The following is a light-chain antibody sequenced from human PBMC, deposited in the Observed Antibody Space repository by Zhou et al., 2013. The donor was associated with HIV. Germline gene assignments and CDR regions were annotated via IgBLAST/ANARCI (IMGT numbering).Light chain of an antibody. CDR1: QGISNS. CDR2: AAS. Sequence: DIQMTQSPSSLSVSVGDRVTFTCRASQGISNSLAWYQQKPGQAPRLLIYAASTLQSGVPSRFSGSGSGTDFTLTINNLQPEDVATYYCQKYDNAPFTFGPGTKVDIK. CDR3: QKYDNAPFT. V-gene: IGKV1-27*01. J-gene: IGKJ3*01.